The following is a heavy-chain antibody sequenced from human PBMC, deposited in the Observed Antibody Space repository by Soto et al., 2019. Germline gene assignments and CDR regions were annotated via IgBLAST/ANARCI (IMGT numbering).Heavy chain of an antibody. V-gene: IGHV1-3*01. CDR3: ARLYSSLEIVWFDP. D-gene: IGHD6-6*01. CDR1: GYTFTSYA. J-gene: IGHJ5*02. Sequence: GASVKVSCKASGYTFTSYAMHWVRQAPGQRLEWMGWINAGNGNTKYSQKFQGRVTITRDTSASTAYTELSSLRSEDTAVYYCARLYSSLEIVWFDPWGQGTLVTVSS. CDR2: INAGNGNT.